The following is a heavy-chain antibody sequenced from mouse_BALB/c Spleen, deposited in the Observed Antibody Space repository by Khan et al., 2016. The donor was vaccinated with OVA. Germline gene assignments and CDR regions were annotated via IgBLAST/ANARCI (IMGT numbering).Heavy chain of an antibody. CDR1: GYSIPSDYA. J-gene: IGHJ2*01. V-gene: IGHV3-2*02. CDR3: ARWGNSYFDY. Sequence: VHLQGSEPGLVKPSQSLSLTCTVPGYSIPSDYAWNWIRQFPGNKLEWMGYISSSGSTSYNPSLKSRFSITRDTSKNQFFLQLNSVTTEDTATYYCARWGNSYFDYWGQGTTLTVSS. CDR2: ISSSGST.